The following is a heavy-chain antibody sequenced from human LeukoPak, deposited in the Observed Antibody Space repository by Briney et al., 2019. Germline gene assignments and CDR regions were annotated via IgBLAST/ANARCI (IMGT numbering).Heavy chain of an antibody. J-gene: IGHJ4*02. V-gene: IGHV3-74*01. CDR2: ISLDGRST. CDR1: GPTFSSYW. CDR3: ARVNVCARCHFDY. Sequence: PGRSLRPSCAPAGPTFSSYWTDWVRQPPGEWRVWVLCISLDGRSTIYAASVKCPFTNTRDKARSTRYRQMYTLRARDTTIYYCARVNVCARCHFDYWGQGALVTVSS. D-gene: IGHD3-16*01.